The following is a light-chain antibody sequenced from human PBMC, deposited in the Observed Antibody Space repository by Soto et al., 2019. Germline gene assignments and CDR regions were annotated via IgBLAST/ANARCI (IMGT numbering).Light chain of an antibody. Sequence: VGDRVTITCRASQSISSWLAWYQQKPGKAPNLLIYGASSLQSGVPSRFSGSGSGTEFTLTINSLQPDDFATYYCQQYNGDSGTFGQGTKVDIK. J-gene: IGKJ1*01. CDR3: QQYNGDSGT. CDR2: GAS. V-gene: IGKV1-5*01. CDR1: QSISSW.